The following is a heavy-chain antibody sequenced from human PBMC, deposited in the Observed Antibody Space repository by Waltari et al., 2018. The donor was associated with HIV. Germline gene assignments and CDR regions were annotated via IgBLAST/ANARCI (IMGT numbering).Heavy chain of an antibody. CDR1: GGSISSSY. Sequence: QVQLQESGPGLVMPSETLSLTCFVSGGSISSSYWDWLRQPPGEGLEWIGHIDYSGSPNYNPSLRSRVSISIDTSKNQFSLKLSSVTAADTAVYYCARDPSAVAPGLYYYGLSLWGPGTTVTVSS. CDR2: IDYSGSP. CDR3: ARDPSAVAPGLYYYGLSL. V-gene: IGHV4-59*01. D-gene: IGHD5-12*01. J-gene: IGHJ6*02.